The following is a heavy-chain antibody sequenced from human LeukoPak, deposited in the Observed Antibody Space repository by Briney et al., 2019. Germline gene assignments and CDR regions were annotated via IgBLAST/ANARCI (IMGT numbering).Heavy chain of an antibody. J-gene: IGHJ4*02. CDR3: SRESGPFCPFGY. CDR1: GGSISGTNW. Sequence: SETLSLTCGVSGGSISGTNWWSWVRQPPGQGLEWIGEISLAGQTNCNPSLNGRVTMSLDKSSNQLSLHLTSVTAADTATYYCSRESGPFCPFGYWGQGTLVIVSS. V-gene: IGHV4/OR15-8*02. CDR2: ISLAGQT. D-gene: IGHD1-26*01.